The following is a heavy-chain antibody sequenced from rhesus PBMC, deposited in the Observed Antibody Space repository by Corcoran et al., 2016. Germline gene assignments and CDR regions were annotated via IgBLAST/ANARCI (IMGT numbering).Heavy chain of an antibody. D-gene: IGHD3-16*01. CDR3: ARPDRGSYYYGLDS. V-gene: IGHV3-54*02. CDR2: ISYDGSKK. CDR1: GFIFSSYG. J-gene: IGHJ6*01. Sequence: EVQLVESGGGLVQPGGSLRLSCAASGFIFSSYGMHWVRQAPGKGLEWVAVISYDGSKKYYADYVKDRFTISRDNSKNMLYLQMNNLKLEDTAVYYCARPDRGSYYYGLDSWGQGVVVTVSS.